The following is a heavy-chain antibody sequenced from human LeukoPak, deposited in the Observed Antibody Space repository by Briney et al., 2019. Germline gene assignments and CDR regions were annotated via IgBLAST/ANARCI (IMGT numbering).Heavy chain of an antibody. Sequence: GGSLRLSCAASGFTFSSYWMSWVRQAPGKGLEWVANIKQDGSEKYYVDSVKGRFTISRDKAKNSLYLQMNSLRAEDTAVYYCASLAGTLRVYYFYYWGQGTLVTVSS. V-gene: IGHV3-7*05. CDR2: IKQDGSEK. D-gene: IGHD5-12*01. J-gene: IGHJ4*02. CDR1: GFTFSSYW. CDR3: ASLAGTLRVYYFYY.